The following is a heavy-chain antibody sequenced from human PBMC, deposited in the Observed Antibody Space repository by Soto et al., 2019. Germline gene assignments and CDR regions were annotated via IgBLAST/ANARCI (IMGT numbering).Heavy chain of an antibody. V-gene: IGHV4-59*01. Sequence: SETLSLTCTVSGGSISSYYWSWIRQPPGKGLEWIGYIYYSGSTNYNPSLKSRVTISVDTSKNQFSLKLSSVTAADTAVYYCARDLQASYGSGSYPGFDPWGQGTLVTVSS. CDR3: ARDLQASYGSGSYPGFDP. CDR1: GGSISSYY. D-gene: IGHD3-10*01. J-gene: IGHJ5*02. CDR2: IYYSGST.